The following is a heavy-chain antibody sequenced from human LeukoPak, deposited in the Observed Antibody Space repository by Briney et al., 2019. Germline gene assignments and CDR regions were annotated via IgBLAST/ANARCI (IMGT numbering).Heavy chain of an antibody. D-gene: IGHD1-26*01. CDR1: GFTFTDYA. V-gene: IGHV3-30-3*01. Sequence: GGSLRLSCAASGFTFTDYAMHWVRQAPGKGLDWVAVITYDGSHQYFADSVKGRFTISRDNSKNTLYLEMNSLRDEDTAVYYCARDRGGYSGRYYADLQYWGQGTLVTVSS. CDR3: ARDRGGYSGRYYADLQY. J-gene: IGHJ4*02. CDR2: ITYDGSHQ.